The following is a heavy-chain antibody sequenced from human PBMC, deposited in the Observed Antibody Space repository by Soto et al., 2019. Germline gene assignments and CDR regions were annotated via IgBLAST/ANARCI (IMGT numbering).Heavy chain of an antibody. V-gene: IGHV1-18*01. CDR2: ISAYNGNT. CDR3: ARARLYYYGSGMGWMDV. CDR1: GYTFTSYG. D-gene: IGHD3-10*01. Sequence: ASVKVSCKASGYTFTSYGISWVRQAPGQGLEWMGWISAYNGNTNYAQKLQGRVTMTTDTSTSTAYMELRSLGSDDTAVYYCARARLYYYGSGMGWMDVWGKGTTVTVSS. J-gene: IGHJ6*04.